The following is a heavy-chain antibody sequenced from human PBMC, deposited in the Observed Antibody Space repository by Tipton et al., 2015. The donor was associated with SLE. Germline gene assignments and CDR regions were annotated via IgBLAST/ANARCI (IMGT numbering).Heavy chain of an antibody. CDR1: GGSISSGGYY. CDR2: IYYSGST. J-gene: IGHJ4*02. D-gene: IGHD5-12*01. Sequence: TLSLTCTVSGGSISSGGYYWSWIRQHPGKGLEWIGYIYYSGSTYYNPSLKSRVTISVGTSKNQFSLKLSSVTAADTAVYYCARVEAVATTYFDYWGQGTLVTVSS. CDR3: ARVEAVATTYFDY. V-gene: IGHV4-31*03.